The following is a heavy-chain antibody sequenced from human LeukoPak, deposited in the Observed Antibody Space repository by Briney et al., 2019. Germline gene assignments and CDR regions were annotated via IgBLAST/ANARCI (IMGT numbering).Heavy chain of an antibody. J-gene: IGHJ4*02. V-gene: IGHV3-21*01. Sequence: GGSLRLSCAASGFTFSSYSMNWVRQAPGKGLEWVSSISGTGSKIDYADSVRGRFTISRDNAKNSLYLQMNSLGADDVAVYYCARESGSYRNDFDYWGQGTLVTVSS. CDR2: ISGTGSKI. CDR3: ARESGSYRNDFDY. CDR1: GFTFSSYS. D-gene: IGHD1-26*01.